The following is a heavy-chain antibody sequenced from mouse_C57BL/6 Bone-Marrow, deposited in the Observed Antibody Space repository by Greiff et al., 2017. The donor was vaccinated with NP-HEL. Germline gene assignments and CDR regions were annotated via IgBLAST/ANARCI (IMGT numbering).Heavy chain of an antibody. CDR3: AKGGYYYGSTRGDYFDY. CDR1: GYSFTSYF. Sequence: EVQLQQSGPELVKPGDSVKISCKASGYSFTSYFMNWVMQSHGKSLEWIGRINPYNGDTFYNQKFKGKATLTVDKSSSTAHMELRSLTSEDSAVYYCAKGGYYYGSTRGDYFDYWGQGTTLTVSS. J-gene: IGHJ2*01. D-gene: IGHD1-1*01. CDR2: INPYNGDT. V-gene: IGHV1-20*01.